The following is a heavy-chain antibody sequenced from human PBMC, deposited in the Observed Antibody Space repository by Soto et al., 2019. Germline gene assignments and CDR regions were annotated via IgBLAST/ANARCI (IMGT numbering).Heavy chain of an antibody. J-gene: IGHJ5*02. Sequence: QLQLQQSGSGLVKPSQTLSLTCAVSGGSISSGGYSWSWIRQPPGKGLEWIGYIYHSVSTSYNPSLRRRVTISVDRSKSQVSLNLRSVTAADTAVYYCARVPSPWGQGTLVTVS. CDR1: GGSISSGGYS. V-gene: IGHV4-30-2*01. CDR2: IYHSVST. CDR3: ARVPSP.